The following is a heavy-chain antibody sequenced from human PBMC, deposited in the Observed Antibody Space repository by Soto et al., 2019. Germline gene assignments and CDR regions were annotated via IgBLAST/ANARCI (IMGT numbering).Heavy chain of an antibody. V-gene: IGHV3-7*05. J-gene: IGHJ6*02. Sequence: GGSLRLSCAASGFPFSSYWMSWVRPAPGKGLEWVANIKQDGSEKYYVDSVKGRFTISRDNAKNSLYLQMNSLRAEDTAVYYGARAPPNYDFWSGYYNYYYYGMDVWGQGTTVTVSS. CDR3: ARAPPNYDFWSGYYNYYYYGMDV. CDR1: GFPFSSYW. D-gene: IGHD3-3*01. CDR2: IKQDGSEK.